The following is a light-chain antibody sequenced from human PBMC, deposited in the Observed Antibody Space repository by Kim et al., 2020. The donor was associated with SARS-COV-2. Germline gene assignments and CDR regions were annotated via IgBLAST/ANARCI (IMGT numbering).Light chain of an antibody. CDR1: NIGRKS. CDR3: QVWDTSSDHLV. V-gene: IGLV3-21*01. J-gene: IGLJ2*01. CDR2: YDG. Sequence: APGKAATITCGENNIGRKSVHWYQQKPGQAPLLVISYDGARPSGIPERFSGSNSGHSATLTLSRVEAGDEAVFFCQVWDTSSDHLVFGGGTQLTVL.